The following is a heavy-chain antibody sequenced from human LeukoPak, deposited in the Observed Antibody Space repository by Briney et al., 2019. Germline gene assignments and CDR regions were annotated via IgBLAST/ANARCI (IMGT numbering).Heavy chain of an antibody. CDR2: ISSRGRTI. CDR3: ARDSGGHNYALDGFDI. V-gene: IGHV3-48*03. Sequence: PGGSLKLSCAASGFTFSTSEMNWVRQAPGKGLAWISYISSRGRTIFYADSVKGRFIISRDNAKYSLYLQMNSLRAEDTALNYCARDSGGHNYALDGFDIWGQGTMVTVSS. J-gene: IGHJ3*02. D-gene: IGHD5-24*01. CDR1: GFTFSTSE.